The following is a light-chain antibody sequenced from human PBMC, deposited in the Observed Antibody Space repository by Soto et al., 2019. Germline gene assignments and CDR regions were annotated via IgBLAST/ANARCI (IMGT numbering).Light chain of an antibody. CDR3: QQYGSSLPWT. CDR2: AAS. V-gene: IGKV3-20*01. J-gene: IGKJ1*01. Sequence: EVVLTQSPGTLSLSPGERATLSCRASQSVSSSYLAWYQQKPGRAPRLLIYAASSRATGITDRFSGTGSGTDFTLTISRLEPEDFAVYYCQQYGSSLPWTFGQGTKVEV. CDR1: QSVSSSY.